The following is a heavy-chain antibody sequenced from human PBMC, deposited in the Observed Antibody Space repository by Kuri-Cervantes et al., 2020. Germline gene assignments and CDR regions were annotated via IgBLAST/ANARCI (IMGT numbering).Heavy chain of an antibody. CDR3: ARDRHRSNTSNDRFDP. D-gene: IGHD2-2*01. Sequence: GESLKISCSGSGFTFSDYAIHWVRQAPGKGLEWVAVIAYDGTNIYYVDSVKGRFTISRDNSKNTVYLQMNSLRPEDTAVYYCARDRHRSNTSNDRFDPWGQGTLVTVSS. V-gene: IGHV3-30*01. J-gene: IGHJ5*02. CDR1: GFTFSDYA. CDR2: IAYDGTNI.